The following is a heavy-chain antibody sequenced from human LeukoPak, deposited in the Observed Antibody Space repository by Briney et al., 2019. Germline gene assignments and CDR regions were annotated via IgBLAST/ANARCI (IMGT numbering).Heavy chain of an antibody. V-gene: IGHV3-30*18. J-gene: IGHJ3*02. CDR1: GFTFSSYG. Sequence: GRSLRLSCAASGFTFSSYGMHWVRQAPGKGLEWVAVISYDGSNKYYADSVKGRFTISRDNSQNTLYLQMNSLRAEDTAVYYCAKGQYYYGSGISATDAFDIWGQGTMVTVSS. CDR3: AKGQYYYGSGISATDAFDI. CDR2: ISYDGSNK. D-gene: IGHD3-10*01.